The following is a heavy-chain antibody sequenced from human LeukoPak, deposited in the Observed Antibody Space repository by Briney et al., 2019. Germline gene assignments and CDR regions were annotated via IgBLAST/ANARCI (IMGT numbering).Heavy chain of an antibody. Sequence: GGSLRLSCAASGFTFSTYAMHWVRQAPGKGLEWVAAISYDGSNKNYADSVKGRFTISRDNSKNTLYLQMNSLRAEDTAVYYCARMRSAHYFDYWGQGTLVTVSS. CDR1: GFTFSTYA. V-gene: IGHV3-30*04. CDR3: ARMRSAHYFDY. CDR2: ISYDGSNK. D-gene: IGHD3-3*01. J-gene: IGHJ4*02.